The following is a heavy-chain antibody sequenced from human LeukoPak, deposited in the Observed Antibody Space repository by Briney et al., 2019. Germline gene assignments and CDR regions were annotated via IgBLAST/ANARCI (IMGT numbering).Heavy chain of an antibody. CDR1: GFTFSSYA. J-gene: IGHJ6*02. CDR2: ISYDGSNK. Sequence: PGGSLRLSCAASGFTFSSYAMHWVRQAPGKGLEWVAVISYDGSNKYYADSVKGRFTISRDNSKSTLYLQMNSLRAEDTAVYYCAGGTSCYLCYYYYYGMDVWGQGTTVTVSS. V-gene: IGHV3-30-3*01. CDR3: AGGTSCYLCYYYYYGMDV. D-gene: IGHD2-2*01.